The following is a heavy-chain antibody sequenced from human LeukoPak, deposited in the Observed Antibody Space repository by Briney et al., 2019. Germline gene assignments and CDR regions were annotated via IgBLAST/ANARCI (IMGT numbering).Heavy chain of an antibody. CDR2: IWYDGRNK. CDR1: GFTFGSHW. J-gene: IGHJ4*02. CDR3: ARDLSIAVFDY. Sequence: GGSLRLSCVASGFTFGSHWMHWVRQAPGKGLEWVAVIWYDGRNKYYVDSVKGRFTISRDNSKNTVYLQMNSLRAEDTAVYFCARDLSIAVFDYWGQGTLVTVSS. D-gene: IGHD6-19*01. V-gene: IGHV3-33*08.